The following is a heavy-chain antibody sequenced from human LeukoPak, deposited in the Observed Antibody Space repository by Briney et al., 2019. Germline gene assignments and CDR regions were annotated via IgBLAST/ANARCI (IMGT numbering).Heavy chain of an antibody. CDR3: ARGKVYYYYGMDV. CDR1: GGSISSGGYY. V-gene: IGHV4-31*03. Sequence: PSETLSLTCTVSGGSISSGGYYWIWIRQHPGKGLEWIVYIYDSGSTYYNPSLKSRVTISVDTSKNQFFLKLSSVTAADTAVYYCARGKVYYYYGMDVWGQGTTVTVSS. J-gene: IGHJ6*02. CDR2: IYDSGST.